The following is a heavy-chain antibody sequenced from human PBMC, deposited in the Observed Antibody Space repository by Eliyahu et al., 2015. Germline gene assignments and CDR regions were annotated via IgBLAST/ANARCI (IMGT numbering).Heavy chain of an antibody. Sequence: QVQLQESGPGLVKPSQTLSLXCTVSGXSISRGNYYWSWIRQPPGKGLEWIGYIYYSGSTYYNPSLKSRVTISVDTSKNQFSLKLSSVTAADTAVYYCARDQHGDSDFDYWGQGTLVTVSS. V-gene: IGHV4-30-4*01. CDR1: GXSISRGNYY. D-gene: IGHD4-17*01. CDR2: IYYSGST. CDR3: ARDQHGDSDFDY. J-gene: IGHJ4*02.